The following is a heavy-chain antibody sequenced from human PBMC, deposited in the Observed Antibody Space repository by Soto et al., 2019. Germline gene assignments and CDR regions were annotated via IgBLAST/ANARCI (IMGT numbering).Heavy chain of an antibody. V-gene: IGHV3-30*18. Sequence: GGSLRLSCAASGFTFGSYGMHWVRQAPGKGLEWAAGISYDGSKKYYGESVKGRFTISSDNFKNTLYLQMNSLRVEDTAVYYCAKAIENYSTGYYKPFYYFGVDVWGQGTTVTVSS. J-gene: IGHJ6*02. D-gene: IGHD3-22*01. CDR1: GFTFGSYG. CDR2: ISYDGSKK. CDR3: AKAIENYSTGYYKPFYYFGVDV.